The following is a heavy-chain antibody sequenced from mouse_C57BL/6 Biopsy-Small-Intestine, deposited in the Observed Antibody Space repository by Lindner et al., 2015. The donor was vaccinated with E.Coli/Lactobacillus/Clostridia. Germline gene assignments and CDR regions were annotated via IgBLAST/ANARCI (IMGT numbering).Heavy chain of an antibody. Sequence: VQLQESGGGLVKPGGSLKLSCAASGFTFSDYGMHWVRQAPEKGLEWVAYISSGSSTIYYADTVKGRFTISRDNAKNTLFLQMTSLRSEDTAMYYCARWGELRLRGAMGYWGQGTSVTVSS. V-gene: IGHV5-17*01. D-gene: IGHD3-2*02. CDR2: ISSGSSTI. J-gene: IGHJ4*01. CDR3: ARWGELRLRGAMGY. CDR1: GFTFSDYG.